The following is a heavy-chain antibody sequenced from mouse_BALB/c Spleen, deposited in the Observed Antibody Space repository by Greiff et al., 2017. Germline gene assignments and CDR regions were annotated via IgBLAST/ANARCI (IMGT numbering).Heavy chain of an antibody. CDR2: ISSGSSTI. V-gene: IGHV5-17*02. J-gene: IGHJ2*01. D-gene: IGHD2-1*01. Sequence: EVQLVESGGGLVQPGGSRKLSCAASGFTFSSFGMHWVRQAPEKGLEWVAYISSGSSTIYYADTVKGRFTISRDNPKNTLFLQMTSLRSEDTAMYYCASTGGNYAYYFDYWGQGTTLTVSS. CDR3: ASTGGNYAYYFDY. CDR1: GFTFSSFG.